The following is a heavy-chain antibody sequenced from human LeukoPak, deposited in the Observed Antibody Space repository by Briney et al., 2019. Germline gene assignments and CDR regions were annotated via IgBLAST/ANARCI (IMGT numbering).Heavy chain of an antibody. CDR1: GFTFSSYA. J-gene: IGHJ4*02. CDR3: AKDPYYCSGGSCYSGGASDY. Sequence: GGSLRLSCAASGFTFSSYAMSWVRQAPGKGLEWVSAISGSGGSTYYADSVKGRFTISRDNSKNTLYLQMNSLRAEDTAVYYCAKDPYYCSGGSCYSGGASDYWGQGTLVTVSS. D-gene: IGHD2-15*01. CDR2: ISGSGGST. V-gene: IGHV3-23*01.